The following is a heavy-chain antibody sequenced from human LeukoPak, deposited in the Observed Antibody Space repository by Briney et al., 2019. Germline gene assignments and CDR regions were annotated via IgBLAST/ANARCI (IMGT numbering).Heavy chain of an antibody. CDR2: INHSGST. J-gene: IGHJ4*02. Sequence: PSETLSLTCAVYGGSFSGYYWSWIRQASGKGLEWIGEINHSGSTNYNPSLKSRVTISVDTSKNQFSLKLSSVTAADTAVYYCARSDYGGNSAADYWGQGTLVTVSS. D-gene: IGHD4-23*01. CDR3: ARSDYGGNSAADY. CDR1: GGSFSGYY. V-gene: IGHV4-34*01.